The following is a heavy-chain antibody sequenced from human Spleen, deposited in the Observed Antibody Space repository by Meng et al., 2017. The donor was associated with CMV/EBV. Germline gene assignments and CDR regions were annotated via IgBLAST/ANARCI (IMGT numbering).Heavy chain of an antibody. CDR3: ARGVRYCTNGVCPYYFDY. D-gene: IGHD2-8*01. CDR1: GGSFSGYY. Sequence: QVCQQQWGAGLLKPSETLSLTCAVYGGSFSGYYWSWIRQPPGKGLEWIGEINHSGSTNYNPSLKSRVTISVDTSKNQFSLKLSSVTAEDTAVYYCARGVRYCTNGVCPYYFDYWGQGTLVTVSS. J-gene: IGHJ4*02. V-gene: IGHV4-34*02. CDR2: INHSGST.